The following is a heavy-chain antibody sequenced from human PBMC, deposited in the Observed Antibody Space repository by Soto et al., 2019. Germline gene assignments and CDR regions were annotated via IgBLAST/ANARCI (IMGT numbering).Heavy chain of an antibody. J-gene: IGHJ6*02. CDR3: ARGRGGDQKYNMDV. V-gene: IGHV3-23*01. D-gene: IGHD3-16*01. Sequence: EVQLLESGGNLVQPGGSLRLSCAASGFTFSNYAMSWVRQAPGKGLEWVSAISSRGGGTMYADSVKGRFTVSRDNSENTLYLHMNSLRAEDTAVYYCARGRGGDQKYNMDVWGQGTTVTVSS. CDR2: ISSRGGGT. CDR1: GFTFSNYA.